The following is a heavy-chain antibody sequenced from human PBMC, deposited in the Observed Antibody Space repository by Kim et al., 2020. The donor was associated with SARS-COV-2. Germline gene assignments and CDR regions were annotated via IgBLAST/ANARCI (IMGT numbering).Heavy chain of an antibody. CDR2: INYRGRT. Sequence: SETLSLTCSVSGFSLSSGTYYWSWIRQTPGKGLEWLGYINYRGRTFYNPSLNRRVSISLDTSKNSFSLKLTSMTAADTAEYYCAREGGSVVTPDFWGQGT. J-gene: IGHJ4*02. CDR1: GFSLSSGTYY. D-gene: IGHD2-21*02. CDR3: AREGGSVVTPDF. V-gene: IGHV4-30-4*01.